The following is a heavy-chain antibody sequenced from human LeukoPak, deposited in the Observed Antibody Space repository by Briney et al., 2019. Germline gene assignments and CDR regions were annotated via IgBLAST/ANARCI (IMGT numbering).Heavy chain of an antibody. V-gene: IGHV4-39*07. CDR2: VPYSGST. Sequence: PSETLSLTCTVSGGSISSGSYYWGWIRQPPGKGLEWIGSVPYSGSTYYSPSLKSRVTISVDTSKNQFSLKLSSVTAADTAVYYCARAYYDYVWGSYYDYFDYWGQGTLVTVSS. D-gene: IGHD3-16*01. CDR3: ARAYYDYVWGSYYDYFDY. J-gene: IGHJ4*02. CDR1: GGSISSGSYY.